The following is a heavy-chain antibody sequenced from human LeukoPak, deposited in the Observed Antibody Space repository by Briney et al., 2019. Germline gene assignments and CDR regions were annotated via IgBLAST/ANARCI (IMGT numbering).Heavy chain of an antibody. CDR3: ARVRRDSSGESGLDP. Sequence: ASVKVSCKASGYTFTNYDILWVRQAPGQGLEWMGWISAYNGYPNYAQNLQGRVTMTTDRSTSTTYMELRSLRSDDTAVYYCARVRRDSSGESGLDPWGQGILVTVSS. CDR2: ISAYNGYP. D-gene: IGHD3-22*01. V-gene: IGHV1-18*01. CDR1: GYTFTNYD. J-gene: IGHJ5*02.